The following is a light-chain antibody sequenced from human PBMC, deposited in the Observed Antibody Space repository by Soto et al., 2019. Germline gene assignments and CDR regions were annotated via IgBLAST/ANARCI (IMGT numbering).Light chain of an antibody. V-gene: IGKV1-33*01. Sequence: DIQMTQSPSSLSASVGDRVTITCQASQDISNYLNWYQQKPGKAPKLLIYDASNLETGVPSRFSGSGSGTEFTLTISSLQSEDSAVYYCHQYNSWPRGTFGPGTKVEIK. CDR1: QDISNY. CDR2: DAS. J-gene: IGKJ3*01. CDR3: HQYNSWPRGT.